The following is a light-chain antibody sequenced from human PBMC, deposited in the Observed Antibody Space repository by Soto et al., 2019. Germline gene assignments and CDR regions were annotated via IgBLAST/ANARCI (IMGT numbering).Light chain of an antibody. J-gene: IGLJ1*01. V-gene: IGLV2-8*01. Sequence: QSVLTQPPSASGSPGQSVTISCTGTSIDVGGYNYVSWYQQHPGKAPKLMIYEVNKRPSGVPDRFSGSKSGNTASLTVSGLQAEDEAYYYCSSYAGSNNFGVFGTGTKVTVL. CDR3: SSYAGSNNFGV. CDR1: SIDVGGYNY. CDR2: EVN.